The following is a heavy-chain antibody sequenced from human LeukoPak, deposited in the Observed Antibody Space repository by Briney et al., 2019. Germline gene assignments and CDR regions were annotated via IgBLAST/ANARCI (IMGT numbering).Heavy chain of an antibody. J-gene: IGHJ4*02. Sequence: SETLSLTCTFADGSTSTKSYYWRWIRQSPGKCLERIGSIYYNGNTYYNQSLTSRVTISVDTSKNLFSLNMTSVTAADRAVYYCARGLSYGDYFDYWGRGTLVPVSS. CDR3: ARGLSYGDYFDY. CDR1: DGSTSTKSYY. CDR2: IYYNGNT. D-gene: IGHD4-17*01. V-gene: IGHV4-39*02.